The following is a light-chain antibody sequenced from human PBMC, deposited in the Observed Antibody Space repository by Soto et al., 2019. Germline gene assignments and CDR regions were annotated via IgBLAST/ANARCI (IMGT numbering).Light chain of an antibody. Sequence: QSVLAQPASVSGSRGQSITMSCTGTSSDVGTYNYVSWYQQHPGKAPKVMIYEVTYRPSGVSNRFSGSKSGNTASLTISGLQAEDEAEYYCSSYTGSSTLYVFGTGTKVTVL. CDR1: SSDVGTYNY. CDR2: EVT. J-gene: IGLJ1*01. V-gene: IGLV2-14*01. CDR3: SSYTGSSTLYV.